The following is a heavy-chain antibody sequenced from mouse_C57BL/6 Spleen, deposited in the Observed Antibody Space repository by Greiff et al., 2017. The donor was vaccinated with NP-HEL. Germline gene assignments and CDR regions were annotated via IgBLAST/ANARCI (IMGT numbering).Heavy chain of an antibody. CDR3: ARKGYSNYAMDY. J-gene: IGHJ4*01. CDR2: IYPGDGDT. V-gene: IGHV1-82*01. D-gene: IGHD2-5*01. CDR1: GYAFSSSW. Sequence: QVQLKQSGPELVKPGASVKISCKASGYAFSSSWMNWVKQRPGKGLEWIGRIYPGDGDTNYNGKFKGKATLTADKSSSTAYMQLSSLTSEDSAVYFCARKGYSNYAMDYWGQGTSVTVSS.